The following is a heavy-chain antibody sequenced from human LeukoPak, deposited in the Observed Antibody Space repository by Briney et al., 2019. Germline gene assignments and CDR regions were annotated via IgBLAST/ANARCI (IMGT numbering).Heavy chain of an antibody. CDR3: ARGDSEFDY. Sequence: SETLSLTCAVSGGSISSGGYSWSWIRQPPGKGLEWIGYIYHNGSTYYNPSLKSRVTISEDTSKNQFSLKLSSVTAADTAVYYCARGDSEFDYWGQGTLVTVSS. CDR1: GGSISSGGYS. CDR2: IYHNGST. V-gene: IGHV4-30-4*07. J-gene: IGHJ4*02. D-gene: IGHD2-21*02.